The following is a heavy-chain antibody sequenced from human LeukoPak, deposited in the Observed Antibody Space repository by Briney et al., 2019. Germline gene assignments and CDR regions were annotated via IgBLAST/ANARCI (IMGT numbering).Heavy chain of an antibody. J-gene: IGHJ3*02. CDR1: GGSISSGDYY. Sequence: SQTLSLTCTVSGGSISSGDYYWSWIRQPPGKGLEWIGYIYYSGSTYYNPSLKSRVTISVDTSKNQFSLKLSSVTAADAAVYYSATPREALEYEGAFDIWGQGTMVTVSS. V-gene: IGHV4-30-4*08. D-gene: IGHD2/OR15-2a*01. CDR3: ATPREALEYEGAFDI. CDR2: IYYSGST.